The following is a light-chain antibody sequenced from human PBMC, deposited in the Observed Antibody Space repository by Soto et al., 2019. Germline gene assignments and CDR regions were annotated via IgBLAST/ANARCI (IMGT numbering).Light chain of an antibody. V-gene: IGKV1-5*03. Sequence: DIQMTQSPSTLSASVGDRVTITCRASQSISSWLAWYQQKPGKAPKLLIYEASSSEIGVPPRFSGRGFGTEFHHTIRSLQPDALATYSCQLYTESSTFGHGTRLVLK. CDR3: QLYTESST. CDR1: QSISSW. J-gene: IGKJ1*01. CDR2: EAS.